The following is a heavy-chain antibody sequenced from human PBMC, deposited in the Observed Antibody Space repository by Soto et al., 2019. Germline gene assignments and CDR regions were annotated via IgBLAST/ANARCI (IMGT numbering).Heavy chain of an antibody. CDR2: ISGSGGST. J-gene: IGHJ4*02. CDR1: GFTFSSYA. CDR3: AKERTKVLRFLEWLFDY. D-gene: IGHD3-3*01. V-gene: IGHV3-23*01. Sequence: GGSLRLSCAASGFTFSSYAMSWVRQAPGKGLEWVSAISGSGGSTYYADSVKGRFTISRDNSKNTLYLQMNSLRAEDKAVYYCAKERTKVLRFLEWLFDYWGQGTLVTVSS.